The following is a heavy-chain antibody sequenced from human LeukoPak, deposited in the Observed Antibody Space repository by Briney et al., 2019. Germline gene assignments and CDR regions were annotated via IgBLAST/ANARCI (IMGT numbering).Heavy chain of an antibody. D-gene: IGHD1-7*01. Sequence: PSETLSLTCTVSGGSISSYYWSWIRQPAGKGLEWIGRIYTSGGTNYNPSLKSRVTMSVDTSKNQFSLKLSSVTAADTAVYYCAGDGTTNAFDIWGQGTMVTVSS. CDR3: AGDGTTNAFDI. V-gene: IGHV4-4*07. J-gene: IGHJ3*02. CDR1: GGSISSYY. CDR2: IYTSGGT.